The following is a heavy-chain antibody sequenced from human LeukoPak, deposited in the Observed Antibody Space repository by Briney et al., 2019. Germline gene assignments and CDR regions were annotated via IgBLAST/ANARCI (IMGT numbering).Heavy chain of an antibody. J-gene: IGHJ4*02. CDR2: ISSSSSYI. CDR3: ARGGRWLQTPGLKYFDY. Sequence: PGGSLRLSCAASGFTFSSYSMNWVRQAPGKGLEWVSSISSSSSYIYYADSVKGRFTISRDNAKNSLCLQMNSLRAEDTAVYYCARGGRWLQTPGLKYFDYWGQGTLVTVSS. D-gene: IGHD3-16*01. CDR1: GFTFSSYS. V-gene: IGHV3-21*01.